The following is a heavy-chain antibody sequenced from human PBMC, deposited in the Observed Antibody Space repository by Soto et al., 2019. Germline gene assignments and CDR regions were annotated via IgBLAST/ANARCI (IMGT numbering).Heavy chain of an antibody. Sequence: GGSLRLSCAASGFTFSSYGMHWVRQAPGKGLEWVAVISYDGSNKYYADSVKGRFTISRDNSKNTLYLQMNSLRAEDTAVYYCAKEAQLWYYFDDWGQGTLVTVSS. V-gene: IGHV3-30*18. D-gene: IGHD5-18*01. CDR1: GFTFSSYG. CDR3: AKEAQLWYYFDD. J-gene: IGHJ4*02. CDR2: ISYDGSNK.